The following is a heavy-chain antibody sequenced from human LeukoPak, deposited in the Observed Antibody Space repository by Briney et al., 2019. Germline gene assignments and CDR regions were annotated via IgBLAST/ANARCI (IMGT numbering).Heavy chain of an antibody. D-gene: IGHD6-13*01. CDR3: ARGSTGYSRTYFDY. J-gene: IGHJ4*02. Sequence: SQTLSLTCTVSGGSISSGGYYWSWIRQHPGKGLEWIGYIYYSGSTYYNPSLKSRVTISVDTSKNQFSLKLSSVTAADTAVYYCARGSTGYSRTYFDYWGQGTLVTVSS. CDR1: GGSISSGGYY. V-gene: IGHV4-31*03. CDR2: IYYSGST.